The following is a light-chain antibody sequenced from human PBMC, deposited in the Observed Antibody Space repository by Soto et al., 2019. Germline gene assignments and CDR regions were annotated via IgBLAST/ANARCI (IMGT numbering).Light chain of an antibody. CDR1: QSISSW. Sequence: DIQMPQPTSSLSASLGDRVTITCRAIQSISSWLAWYQXMXGXPPQIRVYDAYNLKSGGPSSFRAXVFGTEFTLIIRTLQPDGFATYSRLHYTRYPWTFGQGAKVDI. V-gene: IGKV1-5*01. CDR2: DAY. J-gene: IGKJ1*01. CDR3: LHYTRYPWT.